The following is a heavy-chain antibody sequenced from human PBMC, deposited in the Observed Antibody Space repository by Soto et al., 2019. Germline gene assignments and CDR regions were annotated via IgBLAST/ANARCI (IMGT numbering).Heavy chain of an antibody. CDR3: AREGYMVRGVIIRAFDI. CDR2: MNPNSGNT. CDR1: GYTFTSYD. V-gene: IGHV1-8*01. Sequence: GASVKVSCKASGYTFTSYDINWVRQATGQGLEWMGWMNPNSGNTGYARKFQGRVTMTRNTSISTAYMELSSLRSEDTAVYYCAREGYMVRGVIIRAFDIWGQGTMVTVSS. D-gene: IGHD3-10*01. J-gene: IGHJ3*02.